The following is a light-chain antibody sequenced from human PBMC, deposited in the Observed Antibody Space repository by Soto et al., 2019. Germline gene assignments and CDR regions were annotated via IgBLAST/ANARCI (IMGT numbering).Light chain of an antibody. CDR3: VLYMGSGIRV. V-gene: IGLV8-61*01. CDR1: SGSVSTSYY. CDR2: STN. Sequence: QTVVTQEPSFSVSPGGTVTLTCGLSSGSVSTSYYPSWYQQTPGQAPRTLIYSTNTRSSGVPDRFSGSILGNKAALTITGAQADDESDYYCVLYMGSGIRVFGGGTKRPS. J-gene: IGLJ2*01.